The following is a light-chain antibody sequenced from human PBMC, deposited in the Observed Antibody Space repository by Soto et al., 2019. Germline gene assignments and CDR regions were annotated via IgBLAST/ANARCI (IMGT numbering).Light chain of an antibody. CDR2: KAS. V-gene: IGKV1-5*03. CDR3: QQYNSYPLT. Sequence: DIQMTQSPSTLSASVGDRVTITCRASQSIGSWLAWYQQKPGKAPKLLIYKASSLESGVPSRFSGSGSGTEFTLSISSLQPDDFATYYCQQYNSYPLTFGGGTKVEIK. J-gene: IGKJ4*01. CDR1: QSIGSW.